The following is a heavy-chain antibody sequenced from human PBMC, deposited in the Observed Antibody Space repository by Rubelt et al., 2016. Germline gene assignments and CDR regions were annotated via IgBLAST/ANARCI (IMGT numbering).Heavy chain of an antibody. CDR2: IKQDGSEK. V-gene: IGHV3-7*05. J-gene: IGHJ3*01. CDR1: GFTFSSYW. CDR3: TKAGGPDYCGGGSCYSGNACHL. D-gene: IGHD2-15*01. Sequence: EVQLVESGGDLVQPGGSLRLSCAASGFTFSSYWMSWVRQAPGKGLEWVANIKQDGSEKYYVDSVKGRFTISRDNAKNSLYLQMNSLRAEDTALYYCTKAGGPDYCGGGSCYSGNACHLWGQGTRVTFSS.